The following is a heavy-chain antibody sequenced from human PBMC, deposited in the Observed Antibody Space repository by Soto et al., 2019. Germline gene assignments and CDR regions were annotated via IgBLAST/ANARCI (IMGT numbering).Heavy chain of an antibody. D-gene: IGHD6-6*01. V-gene: IGHV1-58*01. CDR3: AAPRIAARRDYYYGMDV. CDR1: GFTFTSSA. CDR2: IVVGSGNT. J-gene: IGHJ6*02. Sequence: SVKVSCKASGFTFTSSAVQWVRQARGQRLEWIGWIVVGSGNTNYAQKFQERVTITRDMSTSTAYMELSSLRSEDTAVYYCAAPRIAARRDYYYGMDVWGQGTTVTVSS.